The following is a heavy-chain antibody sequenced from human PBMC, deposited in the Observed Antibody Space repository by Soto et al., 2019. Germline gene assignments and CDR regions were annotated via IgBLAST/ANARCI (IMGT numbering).Heavy chain of an antibody. CDR1: GYSFTSYW. CDR3: ARLSEYCSGGSCYSPHSNYYYYGMDV. V-gene: IGHV5-10-1*01. Sequence: GESLTISCKGSGYSFTSYWISWVRQLPGKGLEWMGRIDLSDSYSNYSPSFQGHVTISADKSISTAYLQWSSLKASDTAMYYCARLSEYCSGGSCYSPHSNYYYYGMDVWGQGTTVTVSS. J-gene: IGHJ6*02. CDR2: IDLSDSYS. D-gene: IGHD2-15*01.